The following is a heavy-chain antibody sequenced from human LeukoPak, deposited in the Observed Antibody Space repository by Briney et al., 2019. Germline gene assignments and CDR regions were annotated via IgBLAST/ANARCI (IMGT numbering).Heavy chain of an antibody. D-gene: IGHD4/OR15-4a*01. V-gene: IGHV4-4*07. J-gene: IGHJ3*02. Sequence: SETLSLTCTVSGGSISNYYWSWIRQPAGKGLEWIGRIYTSGGTNYNPSLKSRVTMSVDTSKNQFSLKLSSVTAADTAVYYCARAKDNYRGNDAFGIWGQGTMVTVSS. CDR3: ARAKDNYRGNDAFGI. CDR2: IYTSGGT. CDR1: GGSISNYY.